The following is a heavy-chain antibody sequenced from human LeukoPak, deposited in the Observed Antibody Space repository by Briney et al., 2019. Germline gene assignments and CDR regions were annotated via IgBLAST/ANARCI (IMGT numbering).Heavy chain of an antibody. Sequence: GGSLRLSCAASGLALRNFAMAWVRQAPGKGLEWVATITSDGFNQHYKHSVEGRFIISGDTSMNTLYLQMSGLRAEDTAKYFCASQLGWTLTHWGQGALVTVSS. J-gene: IGHJ4*02. CDR3: ASQLGWTLTH. CDR1: GLALRNFA. D-gene: IGHD7-27*01. CDR2: ITSDGFNQ. V-gene: IGHV3-23*01.